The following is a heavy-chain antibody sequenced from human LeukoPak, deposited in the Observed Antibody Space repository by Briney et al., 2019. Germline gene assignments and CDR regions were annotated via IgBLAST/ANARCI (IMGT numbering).Heavy chain of an antibody. J-gene: IGHJ4*02. V-gene: IGHV1-69*05. Sequence: SVKVSCXASGGTFSSYAISWVRQAPGQGLEWMGRIIPIFGTANYAQKFQGRATITTDESTSTAYMELSSLRSEDTAVYYCARGSSLPYFDYWGQGTLVTVSS. CDR3: ARGSSLPYFDY. CDR2: IIPIFGTA. D-gene: IGHD6-6*01. CDR1: GGTFSSYA.